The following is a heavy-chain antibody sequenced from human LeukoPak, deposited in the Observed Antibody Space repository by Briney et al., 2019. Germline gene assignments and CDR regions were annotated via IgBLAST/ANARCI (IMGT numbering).Heavy chain of an antibody. CDR3: AKEGVGGNPREYYFDY. V-gene: IGHV3-43*01. CDR2: ISWDGGST. CDR1: GFTFDDYT. Sequence: GGSLRLSCAASGFTFDDYTMHWVRQAPGKGPEWVSLISWDGGSTYYADSVKGRFTISRDNSKNSLYLQMNSLRTEDTALYYCAKEGVGGNPREYYFDYWGQGTLVTVSP. J-gene: IGHJ4*02. D-gene: IGHD4-23*01.